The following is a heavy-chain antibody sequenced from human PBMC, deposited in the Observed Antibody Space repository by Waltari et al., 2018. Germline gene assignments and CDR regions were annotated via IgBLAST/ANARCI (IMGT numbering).Heavy chain of an antibody. D-gene: IGHD2-15*01. CDR1: GFPFRRYD. J-gene: IGHJ6*02. CDR3: TRDLAGSQGHYGMDV. CDR2: IGIAGDT. Sequence: EVQLVESGGGLVQPGGSLRLSCAASGFPFRRYDRHWVRQATGKGREWVSSIGIAGDTYYPGSVKGRFTISREDAKNSLYLQMNSLRAGDTAVYYCTRDLAGSQGHYGMDVWGQGTTVTVSS. V-gene: IGHV3-13*01.